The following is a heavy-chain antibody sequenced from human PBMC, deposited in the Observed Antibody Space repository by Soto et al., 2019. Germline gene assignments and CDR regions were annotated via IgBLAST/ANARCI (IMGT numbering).Heavy chain of an antibody. D-gene: IGHD1-1*01. V-gene: IGHV4-31*03. J-gene: IGHJ6*02. CDR3: ARGLEPHYYYYYGMDV. CDR1: GGSISSGGYY. Sequence: LSLTCTVSGGSISSGGYYWSWIRQHPGKGLEWIGYIYYSGSTYYNPSLKSRVTISVDTSKNQFSLKLSSVTAADTAVYYCARGLEPHYYYYYGMDVWGQGTTVTVSS. CDR2: IYYSGST.